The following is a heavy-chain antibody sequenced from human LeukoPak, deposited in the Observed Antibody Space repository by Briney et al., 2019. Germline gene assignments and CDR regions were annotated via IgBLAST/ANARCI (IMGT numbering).Heavy chain of an antibody. J-gene: IGHJ4*02. V-gene: IGHV3-23*01. D-gene: IGHD1-26*01. CDR2: ISGSGGST. CDR1: GFTFSSYA. CDR3: ARGELIVGATYYFDY. Sequence: GGSLRLSCAASGFTFSSYAMSWVRQAPGKGLEWVSGISGSGGSTYYADSVKGRFTISRDNSKNTLYLQMNSLRAEDTAVYYCARGELIVGATYYFDYWGQGTLVTVSS.